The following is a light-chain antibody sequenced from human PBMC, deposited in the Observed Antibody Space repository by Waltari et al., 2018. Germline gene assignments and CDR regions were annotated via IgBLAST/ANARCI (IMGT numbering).Light chain of an antibody. CDR1: TNDLGSYNY. CDR3: CSYAGSYTWV. Sequence: SALTQPRSVSGSPGQSVTIPCIGTTNDLGSYNYVSWYQQHPGKAPKLIILDVTKRPSGVPDRLSGSKSGNTASLTISGLRAEDEAEYYCCSYAGSYTWVFGGGTKLTVV. CDR2: DVT. V-gene: IGLV2-11*01. J-gene: IGLJ3*02.